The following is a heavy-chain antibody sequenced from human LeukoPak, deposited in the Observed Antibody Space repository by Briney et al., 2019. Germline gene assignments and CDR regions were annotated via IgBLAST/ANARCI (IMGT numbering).Heavy chain of an antibody. D-gene: IGHD3-22*01. Sequence: GGSLRLSCAASGFTFSSYAMHWVRQAPGKGLEWVSYISSSSSTIYYADSVKGRFTISRDNAKNSLYLQMNSLRAEDTAVYYCARTSYDSSGYYGFDYWGQGTLVTVSS. CDR2: ISSSSSTI. CDR3: ARTSYDSSGYYGFDY. V-gene: IGHV3-48*01. CDR1: GFTFSSYA. J-gene: IGHJ4*02.